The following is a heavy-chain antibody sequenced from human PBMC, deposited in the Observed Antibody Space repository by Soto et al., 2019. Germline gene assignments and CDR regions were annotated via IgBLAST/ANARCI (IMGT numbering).Heavy chain of an antibody. CDR2: GSYSGTT. CDR3: ARGATVTQYDY. Sequence: SETLSLTCTVSGVSVSSGSFYWAWIRQPPGKGLEWIGFGSYSGTTNYKPSLKSRVTISVDTSRSQISLKVSSLTAADTAVYYCARGATVTQYDYWGQGTLVTVYS. J-gene: IGHJ4*02. CDR1: GVSVSSGSFY. V-gene: IGHV4-61*01. D-gene: IGHD4-17*01.